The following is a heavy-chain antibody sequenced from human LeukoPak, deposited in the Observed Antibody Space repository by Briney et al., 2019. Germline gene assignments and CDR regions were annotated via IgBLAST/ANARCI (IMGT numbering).Heavy chain of an antibody. V-gene: IGHV4-39*01. CDR1: GGSVTSGGFY. CDR3: ARHSGSGSLSRPFDP. Sequence: SETLSLTCSVSGGSVTSGGFYWRWLRHPPGKGPEWIATIYYYNPSLQSRVTISIDTSKNQFSLRLTSVTATDTAVYHCARHSGSGSLSRPFDPWGQGTLVTVSS. D-gene: IGHD3-10*01. J-gene: IGHJ5*02. CDR2: IYY.